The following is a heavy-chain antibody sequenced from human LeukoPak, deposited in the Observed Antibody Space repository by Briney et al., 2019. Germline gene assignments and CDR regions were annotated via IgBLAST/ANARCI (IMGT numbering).Heavy chain of an antibody. V-gene: IGHV3-64*01. CDR1: GFISSDYD. CDR2: ITSNGGRT. CDR3: ARGAASGGYDY. J-gene: IGHJ4*02. D-gene: IGHD3-10*01. Sequence: GGSLRLSCAASGFISSDYDVHWVRQAPGRGLEFVSAITSNGGRTFYANSVKGRFTISRDNSKNALYLQMDSLRADDMAVYYCARGAASGGYDYWGQGALVTVSS.